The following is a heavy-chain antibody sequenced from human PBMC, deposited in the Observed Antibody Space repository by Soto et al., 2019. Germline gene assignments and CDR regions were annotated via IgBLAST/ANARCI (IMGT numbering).Heavy chain of an antibody. CDR3: AKALPQWELLTPHFDF. V-gene: IGHV3-30*18. D-gene: IGHD1-26*01. CDR2: ISYDGSNK. CDR1: GFMFSSYG. Sequence: QVQLVESGGGVVQPGRSLRLSCAAAGFMFSSYGMYRVRQAPGKGLEWVAVISYDGSNKYYADSVKGRFTISRDNSKNTLYLQMNILRAEDTAVYYCAKALPQWELLTPHFDFWGQGTLVTVSS. J-gene: IGHJ4*02.